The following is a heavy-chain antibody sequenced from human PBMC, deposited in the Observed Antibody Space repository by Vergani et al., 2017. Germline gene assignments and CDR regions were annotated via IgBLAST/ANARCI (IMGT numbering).Heavy chain of an antibody. CDR1: GFTFSSYG. V-gene: IGHV3-30*02. CDR3: AKDRGIRYFDWFDY. CDR2: IRYDGSNK. Sequence: VQLVESGGGLVKPGGSLRLSCAASGFTFSSYGMHWVRQAPGKGLEWVAFIRYDGSNKYYADSVKGRFTISRDNSKNTLYLQMNSLRAEDTAVYYCAKDRGIRYFDWFDYWGQGTLVTVSS. J-gene: IGHJ4*02. D-gene: IGHD3-9*01.